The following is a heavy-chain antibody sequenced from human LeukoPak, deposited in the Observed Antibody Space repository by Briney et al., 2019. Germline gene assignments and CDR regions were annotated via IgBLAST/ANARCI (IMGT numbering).Heavy chain of an antibody. Sequence: PGGSLRLSCAASGFTFSSYGMYWVRQAPGKGLEWVVFIQYDGSDTYYTDSMKGRFTISRDNSKNTLFLQMNNLRAEDTALYYCAKRDCSGSGCGYYYMGVWGKGTTVTVSS. V-gene: IGHV3-30*02. J-gene: IGHJ6*03. CDR3: AKRDCSGSGCGYYYMGV. CDR1: GFTFSSYG. CDR2: IQYDGSDT. D-gene: IGHD2-15*01.